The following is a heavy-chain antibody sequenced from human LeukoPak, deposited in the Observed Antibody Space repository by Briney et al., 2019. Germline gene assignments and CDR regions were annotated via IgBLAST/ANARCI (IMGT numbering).Heavy chain of an antibody. Sequence: PSEALSLTCTVSGGAISSYYWSWIRQPPGKGLEWIGSIYYSGSTYYNPSLKSRVTISVDTSKNQFSLKLSSVTAADTAVYYCARHQWLVIDYWGQGTLVTVSS. V-gene: IGHV4-39*01. J-gene: IGHJ4*02. D-gene: IGHD6-19*01. CDR2: IYYSGST. CDR1: GGAISSYY. CDR3: ARHQWLVIDY.